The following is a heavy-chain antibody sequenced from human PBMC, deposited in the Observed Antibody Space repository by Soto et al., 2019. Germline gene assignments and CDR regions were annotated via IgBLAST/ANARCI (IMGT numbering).Heavy chain of an antibody. CDR3: ARGGGCSGGSCNFDY. D-gene: IGHD2-15*01. J-gene: IGHJ4*02. V-gene: IGHV3-48*01. Sequence: EVQLVESGGGLVQPGGSLRLSCAASGFTFSSYSMNWVRQAPGKGLEWVSYISSSSSTIYYADSVKGRFTISRDNAKISLYLQMNSLRAEDTAVYYCARGGGCSGGSCNFDYWGQGTLVTVSS. CDR2: ISSSSSTI. CDR1: GFTFSSYS.